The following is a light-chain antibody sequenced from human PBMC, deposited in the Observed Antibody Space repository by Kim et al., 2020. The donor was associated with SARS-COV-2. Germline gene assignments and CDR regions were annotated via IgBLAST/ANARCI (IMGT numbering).Light chain of an antibody. V-gene: IGKV1-5*03. CDR1: QGISRS. CDR3: QQYGSYWT. J-gene: IGKJ1*01. CDR2: QAS. Sequence: DIQMTQSPSALSASVGDRVTITCRASQGISRSLAWYQQKLGEPPKLLIFQASSLESGVPSRYSGSGSGTEFTLTISSLQPDDCATYYCQQYGSYWTFGQGTKVHIK.